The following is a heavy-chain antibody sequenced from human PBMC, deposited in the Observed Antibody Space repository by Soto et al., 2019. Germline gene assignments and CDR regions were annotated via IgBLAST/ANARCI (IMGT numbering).Heavy chain of an antibody. V-gene: IGHV1-3*01. CDR2: INAGNGNT. Sequence: GASVKVSCKASGYTFTSYAMHWVRQAPGQRLEWMGWINAGNGNTKYSQKFQGRVTITRDTSASTAYMELSSLRSEDTAVYYCAGGIFAYDSSGYFDYWGQGTLVTVSS. J-gene: IGHJ4*02. D-gene: IGHD3-22*01. CDR3: AGGIFAYDSSGYFDY. CDR1: GYTFTSYA.